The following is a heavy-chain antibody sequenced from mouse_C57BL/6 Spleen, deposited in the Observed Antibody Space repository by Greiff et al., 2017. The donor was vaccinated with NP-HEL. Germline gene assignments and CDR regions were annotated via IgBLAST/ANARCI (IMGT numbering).Heavy chain of an antibody. CDR3: AREEITTVVEGYFDV. J-gene: IGHJ1*03. D-gene: IGHD1-1*01. CDR1: GFSLTSYG. CDR2: IWSGGST. Sequence: QVQLQQSGPGLVQPSQSLSITCTVSGFSLTSYGVHWVRQSPGKGLEWLGVIWSGGSTDYNAAFISRLSISKDNSKSQVFFKMNSLQADDTAIYYCAREEITTVVEGYFDVWGTGTTVTVSS. V-gene: IGHV2-2*01.